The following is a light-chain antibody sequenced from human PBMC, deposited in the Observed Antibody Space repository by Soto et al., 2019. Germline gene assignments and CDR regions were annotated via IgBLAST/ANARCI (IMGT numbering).Light chain of an antibody. CDR3: CSYAGTPHV. V-gene: IGLV2-11*01. Sequence: QPVLTQPPSVSGSPGQSVTISCTGTSSDIGGYNYVSWYQQLPGKAPQLMIYDVSKRPSGVPDRFSGSNSGNTASLTISGLQAEDEADYYCCSYAGTPHVFGTGTKLPVL. CDR1: SSDIGGYNY. J-gene: IGLJ1*01. CDR2: DVS.